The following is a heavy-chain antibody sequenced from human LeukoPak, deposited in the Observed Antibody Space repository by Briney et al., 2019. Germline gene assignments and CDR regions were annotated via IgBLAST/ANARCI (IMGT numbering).Heavy chain of an antibody. CDR2: IGSGGRST. J-gene: IGHJ4*02. Sequence: GGSLRLSCVASGFTFSSYGMSWVRQAPGKGLEWVSSIGSGGRSTYYADSVKGRFTLSRDNSKNTLYLQMDSLRAEDTAVYYCAKLWLRFDAADYWGRGTLVTVSS. D-gene: IGHD5-12*01. CDR3: AKLWLRFDAADY. CDR1: GFTFSSYG. V-gene: IGHV3-23*01.